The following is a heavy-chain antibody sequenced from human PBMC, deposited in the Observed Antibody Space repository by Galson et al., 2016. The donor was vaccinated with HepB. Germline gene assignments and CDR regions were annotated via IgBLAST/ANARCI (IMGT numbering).Heavy chain of an antibody. CDR1: GFTFSTFC. Sequence: SLRLSCAASGFTFSTFCMNWVRQAPGKGLEWVSNINGDSSAIYYADSVQGRFTISRDNAKNSLYLQMSSLRDEDTAVYYCARWFGTLTYYRVFDFWGQGTPVTVSS. D-gene: IGHD1-26*01. CDR2: INGDSSAI. CDR3: ARWFGTLTYYRVFDF. V-gene: IGHV3-48*02. J-gene: IGHJ4*02.